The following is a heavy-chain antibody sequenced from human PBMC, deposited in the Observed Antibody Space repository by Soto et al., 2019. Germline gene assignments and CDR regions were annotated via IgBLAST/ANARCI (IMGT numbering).Heavy chain of an antibody. V-gene: IGHV1-69*13. CDR2: IIPIFCTA. CDR1: GGTFSSYA. D-gene: IGHD1-7*01. CDR3: ARGLYNWNYPIRFDP. J-gene: IGHJ5*02. Sequence: SVKVSCKASGGTFSSYAISWVRQAPGQGLEWMGGIIPIFCTANYAQKFQGRVTITADESTSTAYMELSSLRSEDTAVYYCARGLYNWNYPIRFDPWGQGTLVTVSS.